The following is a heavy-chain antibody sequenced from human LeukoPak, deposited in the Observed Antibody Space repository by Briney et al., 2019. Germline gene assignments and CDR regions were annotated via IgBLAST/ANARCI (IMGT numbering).Heavy chain of an antibody. CDR2: ISGSGGST. CDR1: GFTFSSYA. V-gene: IGHV3-23*01. Sequence: GGSLRLSCAASGFTFSSYAMSWVRQAPGKGLEWVSAISGSGGSTYYADSVKGRFTISRDNSKNTLYLQMNSLRAEYTAVYYCASIVVVVAAPFDYWGQGTLLTVSS. CDR3: ASIVVVVAAPFDY. D-gene: IGHD2-15*01. J-gene: IGHJ4*02.